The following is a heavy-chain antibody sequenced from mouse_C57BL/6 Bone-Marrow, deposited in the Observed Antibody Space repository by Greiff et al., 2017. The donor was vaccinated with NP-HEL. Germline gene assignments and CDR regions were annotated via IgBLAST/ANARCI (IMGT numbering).Heavy chain of an antibody. CDR2: ISNGGGST. D-gene: IGHD2-2*01. CDR1: GFTFSDYY. CDR3: ARHPYGYADWYFDV. Sequence: EVQRVESGGGLVQPGGSLKLSCAASGFTFSDYYMYWVRQTPEKRLEWVAYISNGGGSTYYPDTVKGRFTISRDNAKNTLYLQMSRLKSEDTAMYYCARHPYGYADWYFDVWGTGTTVTVSS. J-gene: IGHJ1*03. V-gene: IGHV5-12*01.